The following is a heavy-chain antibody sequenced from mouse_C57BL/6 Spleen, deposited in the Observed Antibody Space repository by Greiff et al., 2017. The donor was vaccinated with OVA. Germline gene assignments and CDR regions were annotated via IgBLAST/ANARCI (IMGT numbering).Heavy chain of an antibody. V-gene: IGHV5-9-1*02. J-gene: IGHJ2*01. CDR3: TGGRTGVFDY. CDR1: GFTFSSYA. Sequence: EVKVVESGEGLVKPGGSLKLSCAASGFTFSSYAMSWVRQTPEQRLEWVAYISSGGDYIYYAATVKGRFTISRDNARNTLYLQMSSLTSEDTAMCSCTGGRTGVFDYWGQGTTLTVSS. CDR2: ISSGGDYI. D-gene: IGHD4-1*01.